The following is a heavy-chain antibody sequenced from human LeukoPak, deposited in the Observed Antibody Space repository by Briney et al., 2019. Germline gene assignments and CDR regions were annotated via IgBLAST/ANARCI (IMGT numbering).Heavy chain of an antibody. V-gene: IGHV3-30*18. CDR2: ISYDGSNK. D-gene: IGHD4-17*01. CDR1: GFTFSSYG. Sequence: GGSLRLSCAASGFTFSSYGMLWVRQAPGKGLEGVAVISYDGSNKYYADSVKGRFTISRDNSKNTLYLQMNSLRAEDTAVYYCAKDLGDYGDYDPPYYYYYGMDVWGQGTTVTVSS. CDR3: AKDLGDYGDYDPPYYYYYGMDV. J-gene: IGHJ6*02.